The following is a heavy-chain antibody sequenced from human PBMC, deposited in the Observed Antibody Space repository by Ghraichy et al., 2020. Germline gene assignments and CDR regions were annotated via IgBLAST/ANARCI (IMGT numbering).Heavy chain of an antibody. D-gene: IGHD4-17*01. J-gene: IGHJ4*02. Sequence: TLSLTCAVYGGSFSGYYWSWIRQPPGKGLEWIGEINHSGSTNYNPSLKSRVTISVDTSKNQFSLKLSSVTAADTAVYYCARGNYGSSYWGQGTLVTVSS. CDR1: GGSFSGYY. CDR3: ARGNYGSSY. CDR2: INHSGST. V-gene: IGHV4-34*01.